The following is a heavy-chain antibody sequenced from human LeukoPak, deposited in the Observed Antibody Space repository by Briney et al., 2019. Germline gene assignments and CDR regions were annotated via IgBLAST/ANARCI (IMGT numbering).Heavy chain of an antibody. CDR2: IKSKTDGGTT. CDR3: TTDPRYCSGGSCYSRKPTDY. J-gene: IGHJ4*02. D-gene: IGHD2-15*01. Sequence: GGSLRLSCAASGFTFSNAWMSWVRQAPGKGLEWVGRIKSKTDGGTTDYAAPVKGRFTISRDDSKNTLYLQMNSLKTEDTAVYYCTTDPRYCSGGSCYSRKPTDYWGQGTLVTVSS. V-gene: IGHV3-15*01. CDR1: GFTFSNAW.